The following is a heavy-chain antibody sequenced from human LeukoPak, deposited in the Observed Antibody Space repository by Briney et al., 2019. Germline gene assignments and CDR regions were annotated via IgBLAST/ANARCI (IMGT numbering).Heavy chain of an antibody. CDR3: ARATLAAAGTWGKYYYYGMDV. CDR1: GLTFSSYA. CDR2: ISYDGSNK. Sequence: GRSLRLPCAASGLTFSSYAMHWVRQAPGKGLEWVAVISYDGSNKYYADSVKGRFTISRVNSKNTLYLQMNSLRAEDTAVYYCARATLAAAGTWGKYYYYGMDVWGQGTTVTVSS. D-gene: IGHD6-13*01. J-gene: IGHJ6*02. V-gene: IGHV3-30-3*01.